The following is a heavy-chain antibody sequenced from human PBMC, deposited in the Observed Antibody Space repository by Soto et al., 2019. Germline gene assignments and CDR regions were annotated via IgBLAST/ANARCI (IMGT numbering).Heavy chain of an antibody. CDR2: IYYSGST. CDR1: GGSISSSSYY. CDR3: ASALVTTFFSGSNFDY. D-gene: IGHD4-17*01. Sequence: LPETLSLTCTVSGGSISSSSYYWGWIRQPPGKGLEWIGSIYYSGSTYYNPSLKSRVTISVDTSKNQFSLKLSSVTAADTAVYYCASALVTTFFSGSNFDYWGQGTLVTVSS. V-gene: IGHV4-39*01. J-gene: IGHJ4*02.